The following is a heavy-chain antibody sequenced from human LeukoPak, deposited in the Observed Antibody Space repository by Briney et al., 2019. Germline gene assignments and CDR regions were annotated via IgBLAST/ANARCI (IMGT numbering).Heavy chain of an antibody. CDR2: MNPNSGNT. CDR1: GYTFTSYD. D-gene: IGHD2-2*01. CDR3: ARGYCSSTSCYADN. Sequence: GASVKVSCTASGYTFTSYDINWVRQATGQGLEWMGWMNPNSGNTGYAQKFQGRVTMTRNTSISTAYMELSSLRSEDTAVYYCARGYCSSTSCYADNWGQGTLVTVSS. V-gene: IGHV1-8*01. J-gene: IGHJ4*02.